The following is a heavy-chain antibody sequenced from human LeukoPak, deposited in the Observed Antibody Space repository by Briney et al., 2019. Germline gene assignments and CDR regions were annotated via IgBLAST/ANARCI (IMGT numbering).Heavy chain of an antibody. Sequence: ASVKVSCKASGYTFTSYGISWVRQAPGQGLEWMGWISAYNGNTNYAQKLQGRVTMTTDTSTSTAYMELRSLRSEDTAVYYCATTAYCGGDCYTFDAFDIWGQGTMVTVSS. V-gene: IGHV1-18*01. D-gene: IGHD2-21*02. CDR2: ISAYNGNT. CDR1: GYTFTSYG. J-gene: IGHJ3*02. CDR3: ATTAYCGGDCYTFDAFDI.